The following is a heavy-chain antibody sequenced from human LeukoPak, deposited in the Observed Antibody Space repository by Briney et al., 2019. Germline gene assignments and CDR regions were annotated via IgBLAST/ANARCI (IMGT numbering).Heavy chain of an antibody. D-gene: IGHD2-15*01. CDR1: GYTFTNYV. CDR3: AREGEYCSGGTCHSPLNWFDP. J-gene: IGHJ5*02. Sequence: VSVKVSCKASGYTFTNYVIKWVRQAPGHGLEWMGWISAYNGNTNYAQKLQGRVTMTTDTFTSTAYMELRSLRSDDTAVYYCAREGEYCSGGTCHSPLNWFDPWGQGTLVTVSS. CDR2: ISAYNGNT. V-gene: IGHV1-18*01.